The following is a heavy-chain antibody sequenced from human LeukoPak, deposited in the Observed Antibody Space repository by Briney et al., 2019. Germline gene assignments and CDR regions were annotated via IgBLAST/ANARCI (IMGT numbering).Heavy chain of an antibody. CDR3: ARGLHGFGLFLDY. D-gene: IGHD2-21*01. CDR2: ISGSGGTK. J-gene: IGHJ4*02. Sequence: GGSLRLSCAASGFIFSSYGMSWVRQAPGKGLEWVSGISGSGGTKHYADSVKGRFTISRDNSKNTLYLQMNSLRAEDTAVYYCARGLHGFGLFLDYWGQGTLVTVSS. V-gene: IGHV3-23*01. CDR1: GFIFSSYG.